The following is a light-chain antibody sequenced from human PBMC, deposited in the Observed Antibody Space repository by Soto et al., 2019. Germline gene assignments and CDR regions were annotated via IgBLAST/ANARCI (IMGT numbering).Light chain of an antibody. CDR1: KNDIGVYDF. V-gene: IGLV2-8*01. Sequence: QSALTQPPSASGSPGQSVTISCTGTKNDIGVYDFVSWYQHHPGKAPRLIIYEVVQRPSGVPDRFSGSKSGNTASLTVSGLQAADEADYYCNSYTSRSTYVFGTGTKLTVL. CDR3: NSYTSRSTYV. J-gene: IGLJ1*01. CDR2: EVV.